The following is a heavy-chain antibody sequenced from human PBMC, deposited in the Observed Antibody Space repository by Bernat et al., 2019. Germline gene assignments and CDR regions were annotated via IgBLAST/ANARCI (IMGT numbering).Heavy chain of an antibody. D-gene: IGHD2-15*01. Sequence: EVQLLESGGGLVQPGGSLRLSCAASGFTFSSYAMTWVRQAPGTGLEWVSAITESGGSAYYADSVKGRFTISRDNSKNMMYLQMNSLRAEDTAVYYCAKKTGGLRNPFDYWDQGTLVTVSS. J-gene: IGHJ4*02. CDR2: ITESGGSA. CDR3: AKKTGGLRNPFDY. CDR1: GFTFSSYA. V-gene: IGHV3-23*01.